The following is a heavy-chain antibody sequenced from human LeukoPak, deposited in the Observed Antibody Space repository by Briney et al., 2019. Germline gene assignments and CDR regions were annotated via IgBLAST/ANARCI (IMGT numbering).Heavy chain of an antibody. D-gene: IGHD6-6*01. V-gene: IGHV3-7*01. Sequence: GGSLRLSCAASGFTFSSNWMSWVRHAPGKGLEWVANIKQDGSAKFYVDSVKGRFTISRDNAKNSLYLQMNSLRAEDTAIYYCARVSSYSSSSGSLCDYWGQGTRVTVSS. CDR3: ARVSSYSSSSGSLCDY. CDR2: IKQDGSAK. CDR1: GFTFSSNW. J-gene: IGHJ4*02.